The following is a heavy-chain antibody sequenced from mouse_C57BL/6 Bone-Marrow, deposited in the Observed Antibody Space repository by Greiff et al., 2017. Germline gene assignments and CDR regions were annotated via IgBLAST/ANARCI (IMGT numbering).Heavy chain of an antibody. J-gene: IGHJ3*01. CDR1: GYAFTNYL. V-gene: IGHV1-54*01. CDR3: ARTPCYQGWFSY. D-gene: IGHD1-1*01. Sequence: VQLQQSGAELVRPGTSVKVSCKASGYAFTNYLIEWVKQRPGQGLEWIGVINPGSGGTNYNEKFKGKATLTADKSSSTAYMQLSSLTSEDSAVYFCARTPCYQGWFSYGGQRTLVTVSA. CDR2: INPGSGGT.